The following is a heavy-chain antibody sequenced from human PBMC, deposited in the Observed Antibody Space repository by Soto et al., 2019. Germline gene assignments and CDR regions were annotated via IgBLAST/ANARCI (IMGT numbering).Heavy chain of an antibody. Sequence: SVKVSCKASGGTFSSYAISWVRQAPGQGLEWMGGIIPIFGTANYAQKFQGRVTITADESTSTAYMELSSLRSEDTAVYYCAKYYSGYYGMDVWGQGTTVTVSS. CDR1: GGTFSSYA. CDR2: IIPIFGTA. CDR3: AKYYSGYYGMDV. D-gene: IGHD3-16*01. V-gene: IGHV1-69*13. J-gene: IGHJ6*02.